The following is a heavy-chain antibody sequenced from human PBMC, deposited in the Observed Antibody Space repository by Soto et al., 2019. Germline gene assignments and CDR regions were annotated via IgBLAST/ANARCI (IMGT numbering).Heavy chain of an antibody. Sequence: LYCAPSSFTFRSSVVLGGRHALGKGLEWVSYIDSTSMHIYYADSVKGRFTITRDNAKKSVYLQMTSLRAEDTALFYCARLEAAYQHCIDYCGQGTLVT. V-gene: IGHV3-21*01. D-gene: IGHD3-16*01. CDR2: IDSTSMHI. J-gene: IGHJ4*02. CDR1: SFTFRSSV. CDR3: ARLEAAYQHCIDY.